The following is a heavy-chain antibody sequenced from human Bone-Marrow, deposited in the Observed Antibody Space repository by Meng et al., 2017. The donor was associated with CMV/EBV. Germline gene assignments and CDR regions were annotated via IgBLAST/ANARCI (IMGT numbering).Heavy chain of an antibody. D-gene: IGHD2-21*01. V-gene: IGHV3-30*02. CDR1: GFTFRSYG. J-gene: IGHJ4*02. CDR3: ERDDCHDGSCGF. Sequence: GESLKISCEASGFTFRSYGMHWVLQAPGKGLEWVAFIPYDGTSHYYADSVKGRFTISRDNSKNILFLQMNGVRVEDTGLYYCERDDCHDGSCGFWGQGTLVTVSS. CDR2: IPYDGTSH.